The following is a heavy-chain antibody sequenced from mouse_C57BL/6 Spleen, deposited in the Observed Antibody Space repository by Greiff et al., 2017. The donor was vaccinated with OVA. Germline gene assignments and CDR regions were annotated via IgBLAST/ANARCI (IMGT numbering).Heavy chain of an antibody. D-gene: IGHD2-1*01. CDR3: ARSGGNYGYFDV. Sequence: QVQLKESGAELVKPGASVKISCKASGYAFSSYWMNWVKQRPGKGLEWIGQIYPGDGDTNYNGKFKGQATLTADKSSSTAYMQLSSLTSEDSAVDFCARSGGNYGYFDVWGTGTTVTVSS. J-gene: IGHJ1*03. V-gene: IGHV1-80*01. CDR2: IYPGDGDT. CDR1: GYAFSSYW.